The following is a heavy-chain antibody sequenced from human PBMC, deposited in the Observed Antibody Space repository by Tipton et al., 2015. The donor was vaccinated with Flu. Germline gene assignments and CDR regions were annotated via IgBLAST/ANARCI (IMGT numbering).Heavy chain of an antibody. CDR3: ARGYYGSDRYLLSEYFQH. D-gene: IGHD3-10*01. CDR2: INPNNGDT. Sequence: QSGAEVKKPGASVKVSCKASGYIFTDYHFHWVRQAPGHGLEWMGWINPNNGDTEFAQKFQGRVTFASDTSMRTVYMELTTLRSDDTAVYYCARGYYGSDRYLLSEYFQHWGQGTLVTVS. V-gene: IGHV1-2*02. CDR1: GYIFTDYH. J-gene: IGHJ1*01.